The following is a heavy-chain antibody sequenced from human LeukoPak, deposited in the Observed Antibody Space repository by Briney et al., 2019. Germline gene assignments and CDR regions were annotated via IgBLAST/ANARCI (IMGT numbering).Heavy chain of an antibody. CDR2: IKYTGTT. V-gene: IGHV4-34*01. D-gene: IGHD3-10*01. J-gene: IGHJ4*02. CDR3: ARHLLDPSTSFDS. CDR1: GGSLSDYY. Sequence: PSETLSLTCGVYGGSLSDYYWSWIRQSPGKGLEWIGEIKYTGTTKYNPSLKSRVTISLDTSKNQFSLKLNSVTAADTAVYYCARHLLDPSTSFDSWGQGTVVTVSS.